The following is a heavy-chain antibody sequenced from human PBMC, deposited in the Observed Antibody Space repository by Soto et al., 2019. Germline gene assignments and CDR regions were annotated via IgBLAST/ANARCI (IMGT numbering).Heavy chain of an antibody. CDR3: AKSRVDYYDSSGYYYS. CDR1: GFTFSSYA. V-gene: IGHV3-23*01. Sequence: LRLSCAASGFTFSSYAMSWVRQAPGKGLEWVSAISGSGGSTYYADSVKGRFTISRDNSKNTLYLQMNSLRAEDTAVYYCAKSRVDYYDSSGYYYSWGQGTLVTVSS. D-gene: IGHD3-22*01. J-gene: IGHJ4*02. CDR2: ISGSGGST.